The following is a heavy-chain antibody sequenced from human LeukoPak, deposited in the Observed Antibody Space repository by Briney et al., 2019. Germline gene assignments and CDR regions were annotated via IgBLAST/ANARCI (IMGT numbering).Heavy chain of an antibody. CDR1: GGSMSTRNYY. CDR2: KYYSGST. J-gene: IGHJ4*02. CDR3: ARVSTGWYHYFDY. V-gene: IGHV4-39*07. Sequence: PSETLSLTCAVSGGSMSTRNYYWGWIRQPPGKGLEWIGHKYYSGSTYYNPSLKSRVSISVDTTIYQFSLNLSSVTAADTAVYCCARVSTGWYHYFDYWGQGTLVTVSS. D-gene: IGHD6-19*01.